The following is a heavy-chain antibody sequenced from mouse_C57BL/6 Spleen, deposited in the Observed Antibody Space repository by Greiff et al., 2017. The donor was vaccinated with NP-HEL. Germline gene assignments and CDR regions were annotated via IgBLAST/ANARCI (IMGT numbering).Heavy chain of an antibody. J-gene: IGHJ1*03. CDR2: IHPNSGST. D-gene: IGHD2-1*01. CDR1: GYTFTSYW. Sequence: VQLQQPGAELVKPGASVKLSCKASGYTFTSYWMHWVKQRPGQGLEWIGMIHPNSGSTNYNEKLKSKATLTVDKSSSTAYMQLSSLTSEDSAVYYCARDGNYVDWYFDVWGTGTTVTVSS. CDR3: ARDGNYVDWYFDV. V-gene: IGHV1-64*01.